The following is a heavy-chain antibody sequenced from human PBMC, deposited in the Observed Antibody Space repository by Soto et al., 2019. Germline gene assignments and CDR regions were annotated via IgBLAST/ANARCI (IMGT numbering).Heavy chain of an antibody. Sequence: ASVKVSCKVSGYTLTELSMHWVRQAPGKGLEWMGGFDPEDGETIYAQKFQGRVTMTEDTSTDTAYMELSSLRSEDTAVYYCATEYIVGATLRYYGMDAWGQGTTVTVSS. J-gene: IGHJ6*02. D-gene: IGHD1-26*01. CDR1: GYTLTELS. CDR2: FDPEDGET. CDR3: ATEYIVGATLRYYGMDA. V-gene: IGHV1-24*01.